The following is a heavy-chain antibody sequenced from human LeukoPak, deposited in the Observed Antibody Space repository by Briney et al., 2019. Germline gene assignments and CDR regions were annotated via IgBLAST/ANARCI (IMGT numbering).Heavy chain of an antibody. D-gene: IGHD3-22*01. CDR3: ARHRLPRVYYDSSGYYHNGFDI. V-gene: IGHV1-18*01. Sequence: ASVKASCKASGYTFTSYGVNWVRQAPGQGLEWMGWISAYNGHTSYAQKLQGRVTMTTDTSTSTLYMELRSLRSDDTAVYYCARHRLPRVYYDSSGYYHNGFDIWGQGTMVTVSS. CDR1: GYTFTSYG. J-gene: IGHJ3*02. CDR2: ISAYNGHT.